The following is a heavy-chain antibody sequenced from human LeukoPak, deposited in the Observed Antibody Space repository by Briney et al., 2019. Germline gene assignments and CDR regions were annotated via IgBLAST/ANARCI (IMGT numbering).Heavy chain of an antibody. CDR1: GGSISSWS. D-gene: IGHD4-23*01. CDR3: ARRGGNPLGAFDI. J-gene: IGHJ3*02. V-gene: IGHV4-59*01. CDR2: IYESGST. Sequence: SETLSLTCTVSGGSISSWSWSWIRQPPGKGLEWIGHIYESGSTDYNPSLKSRVTMSVDTSKNQFSLKLTSVTAADTAMYYCARRGGNPLGAFDIWGQGTMVTVSS.